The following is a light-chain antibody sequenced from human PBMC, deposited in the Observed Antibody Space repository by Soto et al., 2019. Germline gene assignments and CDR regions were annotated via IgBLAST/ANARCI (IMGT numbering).Light chain of an antibody. J-gene: IGLJ1*01. CDR2: EVY. Sequence: QSALTQPPSASGSPAQSVTISCTGTSSDIGGYNFVSWYQQHPGKAPKLIIYEVYKRPPGVPDRFSGSKSGNTASLTVSGLQAEDEADYYCSSHGGSNNPDAFGTGTKLTVL. CDR1: SSDIGGYNF. CDR3: SSHGGSNNPDA. V-gene: IGLV2-8*01.